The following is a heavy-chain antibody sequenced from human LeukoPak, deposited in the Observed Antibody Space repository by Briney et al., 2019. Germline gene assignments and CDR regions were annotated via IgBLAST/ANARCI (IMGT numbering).Heavy chain of an antibody. D-gene: IGHD3-16*01. V-gene: IGHV4-39*01. CDR2: IYYSGST. Sequence: SETLSLTCTVSGCSISSSSYYWGWIRQPPGKGLEWIVSIYYSGSTYYNPFLKSRVTISVDTSKKQSSLKLSSVTAADTAVYYCTPGPGGAFDIWGQGTMVTVSS. CDR1: GCSISSSSYY. J-gene: IGHJ3*02. CDR3: TPGPGGAFDI.